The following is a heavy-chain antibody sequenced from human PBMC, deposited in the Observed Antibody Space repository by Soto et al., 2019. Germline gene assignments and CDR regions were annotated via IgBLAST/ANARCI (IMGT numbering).Heavy chain of an antibody. CDR2: IKSKNDGGTT. V-gene: IGHV3-15*07. J-gene: IGHJ4*02. Sequence: GGSLRLSCAASGFIFSNAWMNWVRQAPGKGLEWVGRIKSKNDGGTTDDAAPVKGRFTISRDDSKNTLYLQMNSLKTEDTAVYYCTTDGITMIREGTFDYWGQGILVTVSS. CDR3: TTDGITMIREGTFDY. D-gene: IGHD3-10*01. CDR1: GFIFSNAW.